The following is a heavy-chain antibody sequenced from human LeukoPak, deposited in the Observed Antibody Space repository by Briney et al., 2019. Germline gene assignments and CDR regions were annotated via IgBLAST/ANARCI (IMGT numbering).Heavy chain of an antibody. Sequence: PSETLSLTCGVYGGSFSGYYYSWIRQPPGKGLEWIGEINHSGYTNYNPSLKSRVTISVDTSKNQFSLKLNSLTAADTAVYYCARGHTESADDYGNWFHPWGQGTLVTVSS. CDR3: ARGHTESADDYGNWFHP. J-gene: IGHJ5*02. CDR1: GGSFSGYY. V-gene: IGHV4-34*01. CDR2: INHSGYT. D-gene: IGHD5-12*01.